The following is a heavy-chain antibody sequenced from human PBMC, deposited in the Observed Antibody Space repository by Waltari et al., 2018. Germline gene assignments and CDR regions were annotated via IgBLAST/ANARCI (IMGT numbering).Heavy chain of an antibody. J-gene: IGHJ4*02. CDR2: ASDSGGSS. CDR3: AKDLLPTGVFDY. V-gene: IGHV3-23*01. D-gene: IGHD3-10*01. Sequence: YAMSWVRQVPGKGLEWVSAASDSGGSSYYADSVKGRFTISRDNSKNMLYLQMKYLSAEDTALYYCAKDLLPTGVFDYWGQGALVTVSS. CDR1: YA.